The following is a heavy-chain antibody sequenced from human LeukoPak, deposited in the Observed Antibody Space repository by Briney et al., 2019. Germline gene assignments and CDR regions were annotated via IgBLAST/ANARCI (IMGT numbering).Heavy chain of an antibody. J-gene: IGHJ5*02. V-gene: IGHV3-13*01. CDR1: GFTFDDYG. Sequence: PGGSLRLSCAASGFTFDDYGLSWVRQVPGKGLEWVSGIGTAGEIYYPGSVKGRFTISRENAENSLYLQMNSLRAGDTAVYYCARDRRDYGDYWFDPWGQGTLVTVSS. D-gene: IGHD4-17*01. CDR2: IGTAGEI. CDR3: ARDRRDYGDYWFDP.